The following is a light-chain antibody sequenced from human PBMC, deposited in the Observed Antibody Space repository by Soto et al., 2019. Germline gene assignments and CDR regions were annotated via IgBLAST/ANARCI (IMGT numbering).Light chain of an antibody. Sequence: EIVLTQSPGTLSLSPGERATLSCRASQEIGSTYLAWYHQRPAQAPRLLIYGASSRATDIPDRFGGSESGTDFTLTISSLEPDDFGLYYGTQDGTAGTFGQGTKVEVK. CDR2: GAS. J-gene: IGKJ1*01. CDR1: QEIGSTY. V-gene: IGKV3-20*01. CDR3: TQDGTAGT.